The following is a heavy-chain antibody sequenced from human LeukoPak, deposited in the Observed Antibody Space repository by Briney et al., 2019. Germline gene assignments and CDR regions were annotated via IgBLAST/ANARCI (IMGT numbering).Heavy chain of an antibody. J-gene: IGHJ6*02. Sequence: GGSLRLSCAASGFTFSSYAMSWVRQAPGKGLEWVSAISGSGGSTYYADSVKGRFTISRDNSKNTLYLQMNSLRAEDTAVYYCARELRKYYYGSGRPQYGMAVWGQGTTVTVSS. CDR3: ARELRKYYYGSGRPQYGMAV. CDR2: ISGSGGST. CDR1: GFTFSSYA. V-gene: IGHV3-23*01. D-gene: IGHD3-10*01.